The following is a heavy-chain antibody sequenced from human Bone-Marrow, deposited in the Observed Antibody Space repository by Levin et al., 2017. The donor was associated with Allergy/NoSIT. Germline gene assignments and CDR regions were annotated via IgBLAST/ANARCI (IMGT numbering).Heavy chain of an antibody. J-gene: IGHJ5*01. Sequence: ASVKVSCAASGFSFSAYAMKWIRQAPGKGLEWVSMISDSGALTRYADSLKGRFTISRDNSKNTVFLQMNSLRAEDTAIYYCATHWGKVRGGDSWGQGTLVTVSS. D-gene: IGHD3-10*01. CDR2: ISDSGALT. CDR3: ATHWGKVRGGDS. V-gene: IGHV3-23*01. CDR1: GFSFSAYA.